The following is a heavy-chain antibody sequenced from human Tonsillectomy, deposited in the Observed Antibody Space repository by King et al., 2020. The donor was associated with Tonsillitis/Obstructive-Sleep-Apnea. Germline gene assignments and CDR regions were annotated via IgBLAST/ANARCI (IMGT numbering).Heavy chain of an antibody. Sequence: MQLQESGPGLVKPSETLSLTCTVSGGSISSYYWSWFRQPPGKGLEWIGYIYYSGSTNYNPSLQSRVTISVDTSKNQFSLKLNSVTTADTAVYYCARLSRYSSAPAWFDPWGQGTLVTVSS. CDR2: IYYSGST. J-gene: IGHJ5*02. D-gene: IGHD6-19*01. V-gene: IGHV4-59*01. CDR1: GGSISSYY. CDR3: ARLSRYSSAPAWFDP.